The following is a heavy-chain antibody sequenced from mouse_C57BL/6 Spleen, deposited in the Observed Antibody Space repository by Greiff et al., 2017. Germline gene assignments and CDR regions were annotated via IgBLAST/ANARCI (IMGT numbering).Heavy chain of an antibody. CDR3: SPYVYDGSWFAY. J-gene: IGHJ3*01. CDR1: GYTFTDYE. Sequence: VQLQQSGAELVRPGASVTLSCKASGYTFTDYEMHWVKQTPVHGLEWIGAIDPETGGPSYNQKFKGKAILTADKSSSTAYMELRSLTSEDSAVYYCSPYVYDGSWFAYWGKGTLVTVSA. D-gene: IGHD2-2*01. CDR2: IDPETGGP. V-gene: IGHV1-15*01.